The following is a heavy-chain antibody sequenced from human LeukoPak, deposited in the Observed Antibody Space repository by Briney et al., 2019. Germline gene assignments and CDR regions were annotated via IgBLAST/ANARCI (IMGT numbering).Heavy chain of an antibody. D-gene: IGHD6-19*01. CDR3: ATEAAGD. CDR1: GFTFSNYP. V-gene: IGHV3-30-3*01. CDR2: ISYGGSNK. Sequence: GGSLRLSCAASGFTFSNYPMHWVRQASGKGLEWVALISYGGSNKYYADSVKGRFTISRDNSKNTLYLQMNSLRAEDTAVYYCATEAAGDWGQGTLVTVSS. J-gene: IGHJ4*02.